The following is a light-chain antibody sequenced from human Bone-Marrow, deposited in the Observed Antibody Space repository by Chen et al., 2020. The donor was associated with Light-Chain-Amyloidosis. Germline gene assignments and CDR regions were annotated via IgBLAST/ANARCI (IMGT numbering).Light chain of an antibody. CDR3: QSADTNGVV. CDR2: KDS. CDR1: ILAQHF. V-gene: IGLV3-25*03. J-gene: IGLJ2*01. Sequence: NALTQPPSVSVSPGQTARITCSGNILAQHFAYWYPQKPGQAPVAVMFKDSERPSGIPERFSGSSSGTLVTLAISGVQAEDEADYYCQSADTNGVVFGGGTKLIVL.